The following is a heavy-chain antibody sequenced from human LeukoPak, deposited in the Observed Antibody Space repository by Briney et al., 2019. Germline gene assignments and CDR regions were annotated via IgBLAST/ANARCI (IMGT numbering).Heavy chain of an antibody. V-gene: IGHV6-1*01. Sequence: SQTLSLTCAISGDSVSSNSAAWNWIRKSPSRGLEWLGRTYYRSKWHNDYSPSVKSRITINPDTSKNQFSLQLNSVTPDDTAVYYCARGVFSHWFDPWGQGTLVTVSS. J-gene: IGHJ5*02. CDR2: TYYRSKWHN. CDR1: GDSVSSNSAA. CDR3: ARGVFSHWFDP.